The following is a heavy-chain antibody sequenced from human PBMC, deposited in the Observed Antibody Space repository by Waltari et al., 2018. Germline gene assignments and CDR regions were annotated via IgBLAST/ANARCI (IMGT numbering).Heavy chain of an antibody. J-gene: IGHJ4*02. Sequence: QVQLQESGPGLVKPSETLSPTCTVSGASISSYYGSWIRQPPGKGLEWIGYIYYSGSTNYNPSLKSRVTISVDTSKNQFSLKLSSVTAADTAVYYCASMVRGVTYVAYWGQGTLVTVSS. CDR2: IYYSGST. D-gene: IGHD3-10*01. CDR1: GASISSYY. V-gene: IGHV4-59*01. CDR3: ASMVRGVTYVAY.